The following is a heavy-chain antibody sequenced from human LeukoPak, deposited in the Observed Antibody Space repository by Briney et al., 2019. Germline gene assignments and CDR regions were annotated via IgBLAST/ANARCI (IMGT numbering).Heavy chain of an antibody. CDR2: INPNTGGT. Sequence: ASVKASCKTSGYSFTAYYMHWVRQAPGQGLEWMGWINPNTGGTNYAQKFQARVTMTRDTSIRTAYMEPSRLRSEDTAVYYCARGGGSGSYYDYWGQGTLVTVSS. J-gene: IGHJ4*02. CDR1: GYSFTAYY. CDR3: ARGGGSGSYYDY. D-gene: IGHD1-26*01. V-gene: IGHV1-2*02.